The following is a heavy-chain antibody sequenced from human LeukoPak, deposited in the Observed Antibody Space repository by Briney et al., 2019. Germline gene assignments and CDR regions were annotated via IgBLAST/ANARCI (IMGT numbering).Heavy chain of an antibody. J-gene: IGHJ6*02. CDR3: AGGDFYFGMDV. V-gene: IGHV1-2*02. CDR1: GYSFTGYY. CDR2: LNFDSGGT. Sequence: ASVKVSCKASGYSFTGYYMHWVRLAPGQGLEWMAWLNFDSGGTKYAQKFQGRVTMTRETSISTVYMELSSLTSDDTAVYYCAGGDFYFGMDVWGQGTTVTVSS.